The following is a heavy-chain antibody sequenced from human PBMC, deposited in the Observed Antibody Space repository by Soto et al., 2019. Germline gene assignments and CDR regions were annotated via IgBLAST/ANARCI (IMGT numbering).Heavy chain of an antibody. CDR1: GYTLTDLS. D-gene: IGHD3-3*01. CDR3: ATDRGRITYYDFWSGPSMDV. Sequence: ASVEVSCKVSGYTLTDLSMHWVRQAPGKGLEWMGGFDPEDGETIYAQKFQGRVTMTEDTSTDTAYMELSSLRSEDTAVYYCATDRGRITYYDFWSGPSMDVWGQGTTVTVSS. J-gene: IGHJ6*02. V-gene: IGHV1-24*01. CDR2: FDPEDGET.